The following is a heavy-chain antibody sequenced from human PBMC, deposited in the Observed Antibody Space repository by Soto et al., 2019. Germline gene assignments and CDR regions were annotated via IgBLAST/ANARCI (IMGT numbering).Heavy chain of an antibody. CDR3: ARGIVATDGDYYYGMDV. Sequence: QVQLVQSGAEVKKPGASVKVSCKASGYTFTGYYMHWVRQAPGQGLEWMGWINPNSGGTNYAQKFQGRVTMTRDTSISTAYMELSMLRSDDTAVYYCARGIVATDGDYYYGMDVWGQGTTVTVSS. CDR2: INPNSGGT. V-gene: IGHV1-2*02. CDR1: GYTFTGYY. D-gene: IGHD5-12*01. J-gene: IGHJ6*02.